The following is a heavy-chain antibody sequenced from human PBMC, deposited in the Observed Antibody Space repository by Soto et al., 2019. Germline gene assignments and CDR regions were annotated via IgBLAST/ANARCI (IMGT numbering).Heavy chain of an antibody. J-gene: IGHJ4*01. CDR1: GFSLSTSGVI. CDR3: ANVYSKYRYLDWLYVDY. Sequence: SGPTLVNPTQTLTLTCTFSGFSLSTSGVIVGWIRQPPGKALELLALIYWDDDKRYSPSLKSRLTITKDTSKNQVVLTMTNMDAADRETYYRANVYSKYRYLDWLYVDYWGHGTLVTV. D-gene: IGHD3-9*01. V-gene: IGHV2-5*02. CDR2: IYWDDDK.